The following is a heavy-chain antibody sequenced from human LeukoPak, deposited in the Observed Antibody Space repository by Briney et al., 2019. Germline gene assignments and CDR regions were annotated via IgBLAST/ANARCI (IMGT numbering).Heavy chain of an antibody. CDR1: GYTFTGYY. CDR3: ARGPPHIVVVPAAIPRYNWFDP. V-gene: IGHV1-2*02. J-gene: IGHJ5*02. D-gene: IGHD2-2*01. CDR2: INPNSGGT. Sequence: GASVKVSCKASGYTFTGYYMHWVRQAPGQGLEWMGWINPNSGGTNYAQKFQGRVTMTRDTSISTAYMELSRLRSDDTAVYYCARGPPHIVVVPAAIPRYNWFDPWGQGTLVTV.